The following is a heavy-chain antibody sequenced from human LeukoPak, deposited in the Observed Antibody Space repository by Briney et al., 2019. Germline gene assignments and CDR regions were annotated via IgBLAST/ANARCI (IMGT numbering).Heavy chain of an antibody. Sequence: GGSLRLSCAASGFTFNRYWMSWVRQAPGKGLEWVANIKQDGSEKYYVDSVKGRFTISRDNAKNSLYLQMNSLRAEDTAVYYCAKGSTYYYDSSGYYFDYWGQGTLVTVSS. CDR3: AKGSTYYYDSSGYYFDY. CDR1: GFTFNRYW. CDR2: IKQDGSEK. V-gene: IGHV3-7*01. J-gene: IGHJ4*02. D-gene: IGHD3-22*01.